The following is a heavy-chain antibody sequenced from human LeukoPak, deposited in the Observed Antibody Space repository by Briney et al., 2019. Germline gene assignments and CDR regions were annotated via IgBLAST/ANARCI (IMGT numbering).Heavy chain of an antibody. Sequence: GGSLRLSCAASGFTFSSYGTHWVRQAPGKGLEWVAFIRYDGSNKYYADSVKGRFTISRDNSKNTLYLQMNSLRAEDTAVYYCAKGGDIVVVVAATGDYFDYWGQGTLVTVSS. CDR3: AKGGDIVVVVAATGDYFDY. CDR2: IRYDGSNK. V-gene: IGHV3-30*02. CDR1: GFTFSSYG. D-gene: IGHD2-15*01. J-gene: IGHJ4*02.